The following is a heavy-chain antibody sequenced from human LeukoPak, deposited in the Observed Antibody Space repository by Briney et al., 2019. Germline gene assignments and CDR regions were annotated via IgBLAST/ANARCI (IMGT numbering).Heavy chain of an antibody. J-gene: IGHJ3*02. CDR2: IYYSGST. D-gene: IGHD3-22*01. V-gene: IGHV4-39*07. CDR3: ARGVDGMIVVEDAFDI. Sequence: PSETLSLTCTVSGGSISSSSYYWGWIRQPPGKGLEWIGSIYYSGSTYYNPSLKSRVTISVDTSKNQFSLKLSSVTAADTAVYYCARGVDGMIVVEDAFDIWGQGTMVTVSS. CDR1: GGSISSSSYY.